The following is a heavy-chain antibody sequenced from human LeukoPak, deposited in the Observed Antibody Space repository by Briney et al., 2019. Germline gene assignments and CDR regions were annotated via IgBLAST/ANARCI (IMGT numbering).Heavy chain of an antibody. CDR3: ARAGTMIVVVYDAFDI. Sequence: SETLSLTCTVSGGSISSSSYYWGWIRQPPGKGLEWIGSIYYSGSTYYNPSLKSRVTISVDTSKNQFSLKLSSVTAADTAVYYCARAGTMIVVVYDAFDIWGQGTMVTVSS. J-gene: IGHJ3*02. D-gene: IGHD3-22*01. CDR2: IYYSGST. V-gene: IGHV4-39*07. CDR1: GGSISSSSYY.